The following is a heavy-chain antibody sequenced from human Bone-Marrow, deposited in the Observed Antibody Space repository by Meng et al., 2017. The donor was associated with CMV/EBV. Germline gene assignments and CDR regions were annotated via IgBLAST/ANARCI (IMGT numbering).Heavy chain of an antibody. D-gene: IGHD3-3*01. V-gene: IGHV4-39*02. CDR2: IYYSGST. CDR3: ARDRNEIGWRAFYYYGMDV. CDR1: GGSISSSSYY. J-gene: IGHJ6*02. Sequence: SETLSLTCTVSGGSISSSSYYWGWIRQPPGKGLEWIGSIYYSGSTYYNPSLKSRVTISVDTSKNQFSLKLSSVTAADTAVYYCARDRNEIGWRAFYYYGMDVWGQGTTVTVSS.